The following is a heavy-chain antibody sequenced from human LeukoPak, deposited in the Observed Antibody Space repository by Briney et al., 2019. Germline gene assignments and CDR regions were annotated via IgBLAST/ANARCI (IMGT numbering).Heavy chain of an antibody. V-gene: IGHV1-2*02. J-gene: IGHJ6*03. D-gene: IGHD5-18*01. CDR3: AREIGEDTAMVHPPYYYYYMDV. CDR1: GYTFTGYY. Sequence: ASVKVSCKASGYTFTGYYTHWVRQAPGQGLEWMGWINPNSGGTNYAQKFQGRVTMTRDTSISTAYMELSRLRSDDTAVYYCAREIGEDTAMVHPPYYYYYMDVWGKGTTVTVSS. CDR2: INPNSGGT.